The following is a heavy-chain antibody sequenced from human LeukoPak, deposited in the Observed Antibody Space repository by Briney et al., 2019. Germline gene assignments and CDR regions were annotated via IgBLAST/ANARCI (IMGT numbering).Heavy chain of an antibody. CDR2: IYTSGST. Sequence: SETLSLTCTVSGDSISSGTYYWSWIRQPAGKGLEWIGRIYTSGSTNYNPSLKSRVTISVDTSKNQFSLKLSSVTAADTAVYYCARRIDYWGQGTLVTVSS. V-gene: IGHV4-61*02. CDR1: GDSISSGTYY. J-gene: IGHJ4*02. CDR3: ARRIDY.